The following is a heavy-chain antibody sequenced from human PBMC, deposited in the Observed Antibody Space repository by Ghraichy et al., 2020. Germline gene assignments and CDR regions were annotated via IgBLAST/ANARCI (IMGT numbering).Heavy chain of an antibody. J-gene: IGHJ4*02. Sequence: ASVKVSCETSGYTFLNYDINWVRQAPGQGLEWMGWMNPSRGKTGYSQKFQDRVSMTADTSISTAYMELSSLTSADTAIYYCAREGKERELLPDSWGQGTLVTVSS. CDR1: GYTFLNYD. D-gene: IGHD1-7*01. CDR3: AREGKERELLPDS. V-gene: IGHV1-8*01. CDR2: MNPSRGKT.